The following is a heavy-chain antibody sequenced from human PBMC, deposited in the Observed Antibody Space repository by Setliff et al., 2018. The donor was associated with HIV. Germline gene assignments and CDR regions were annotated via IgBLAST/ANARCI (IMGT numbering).Heavy chain of an antibody. CDR1: GYSFTNYW. Sequence: GESLKISCTGSGYSFTNYWIGWVRQMPGKGLEWMGIIFPGDSYTRYSPSFQGQVTISADTSISTAYLQWRSLKASDTAMYYCARQPGRAAMGRENYYYYYMDVWGKGTTVTVSS. V-gene: IGHV5-51*01. CDR3: ARQPGRAAMGRENYYYYYMDV. J-gene: IGHJ6*03. CDR2: IFPGDSYT. D-gene: IGHD2-2*01.